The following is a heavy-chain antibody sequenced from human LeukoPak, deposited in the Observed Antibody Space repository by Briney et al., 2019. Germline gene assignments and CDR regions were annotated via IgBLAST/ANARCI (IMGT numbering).Heavy chain of an antibody. CDR1: GGSISSYY. J-gene: IGHJ6*02. V-gene: IGHV4-59*01. CDR2: IYYSGST. Sequence: SETLSLTCTVSGGSISSYYWSWIRQPPGKGLEWIGYIYYSGSTNYNPSLKSRVTISVDTSKNQFSLKLSSVTAADTAVYYCARDLPYGSGSYSAYYYGMDVWGQGTTVTVSS. D-gene: IGHD3-10*01. CDR3: ARDLPYGSGSYSAYYYGMDV.